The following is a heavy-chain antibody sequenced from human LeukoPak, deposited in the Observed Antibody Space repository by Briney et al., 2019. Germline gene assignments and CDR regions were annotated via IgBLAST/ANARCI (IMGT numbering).Heavy chain of an antibody. Sequence: GGSLRLSCAASGFTFSNYWMHWVRQAPGKGLVWVSRINTDGSSTRYADSVKGRFTISRDNAKNTLYLQMNSLRAEDTAVYFCSGGYHFADYWGQGTLVTVSS. CDR2: INTDGSST. J-gene: IGHJ4*02. CDR3: SGGYHFADY. V-gene: IGHV3-74*01. D-gene: IGHD2-15*01. CDR1: GFTFSNYW.